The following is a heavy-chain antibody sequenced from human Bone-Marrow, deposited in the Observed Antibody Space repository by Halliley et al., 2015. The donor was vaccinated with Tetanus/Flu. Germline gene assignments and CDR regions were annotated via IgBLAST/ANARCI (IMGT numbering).Heavy chain of an antibody. CDR1: GFTFSSYA. J-gene: IGHJ1*01. CDR2: ISNSGGNT. Sequence: SLRLSCAASGFTFSSYAMSWVRQAPGKGLEWVAAISNSGGNTYYADSVKGRFTISRDNSKNTLYLQMNSLRAEDTAVYYCAKDPGGYVSGAYPQGSRFRGPGSPVAVSP. V-gene: IGHV3-23*01. CDR3: AKDPGGYVSGAYPQGSRF. D-gene: IGHD1-26*01.